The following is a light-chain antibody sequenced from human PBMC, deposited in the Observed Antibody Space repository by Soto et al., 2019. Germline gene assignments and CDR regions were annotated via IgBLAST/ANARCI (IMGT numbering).Light chain of an antibody. J-gene: IGKJ1*01. V-gene: IGKV1-5*03. Sequence: DIQMTQSPSTLSASVGDRVTITCRASHSISSWLAWYQQNPGKAPKLLIYKASSLESGVPSRFSGSGSGTEFTLTISSLQPDDFATYYCQQYNSDPCTFSQGTKVEIK. CDR1: HSISSW. CDR3: QQYNSDPCT. CDR2: KAS.